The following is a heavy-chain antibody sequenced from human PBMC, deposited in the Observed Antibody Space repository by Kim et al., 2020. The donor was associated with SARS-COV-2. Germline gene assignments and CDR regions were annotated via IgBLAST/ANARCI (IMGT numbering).Heavy chain of an antibody. Sequence: GGSLRLSCAASGFTFSSYGMHWVRQAPGKGLEWVAVISYDGSNKYYADSVKGRFTISRDNSKNTLYLQMNSLRAEDTAVYYCAKDSRSFDYWGQGTLVTVSS. CDR1: GFTFSSYG. J-gene: IGHJ4*02. CDR2: ISYDGSNK. V-gene: IGHV3-30*18. CDR3: AKDSRSFDY.